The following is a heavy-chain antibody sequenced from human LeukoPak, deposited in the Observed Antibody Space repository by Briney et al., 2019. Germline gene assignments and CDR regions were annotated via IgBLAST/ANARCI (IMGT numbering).Heavy chain of an antibody. V-gene: IGHV4-61*02. Sequence: SATLSLTCTVSGGSISSGSYYWSWIRQPAGKGLEWIGRIYTSGSTNYNPSLKSRVTISVDTSKNQFSLKLSSVTAADTAVYYCASGTPLDYWGQGTLVTVSS. CDR1: GGSISSGSYY. CDR3: ASGTPLDY. D-gene: IGHD1-1*01. CDR2: IYTSGST. J-gene: IGHJ4*02.